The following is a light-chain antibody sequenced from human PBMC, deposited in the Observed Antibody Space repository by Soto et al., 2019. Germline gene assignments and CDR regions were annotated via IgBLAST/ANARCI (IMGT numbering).Light chain of an antibody. CDR1: QSINIY. J-gene: IGKJ4*01. CDR2: VAS. V-gene: IGKV1-39*01. Sequence: DIQMTQSPSSLSASVGDNVTITCRASQSINIYLSWFQQKPGKAPKLLLNVASTLQGGVLSRFSGSGSGTEFTLALRSLQPEDSATDHCRQRFMTPQTFGGVSRVEMK. CDR3: RQRFMTPQT.